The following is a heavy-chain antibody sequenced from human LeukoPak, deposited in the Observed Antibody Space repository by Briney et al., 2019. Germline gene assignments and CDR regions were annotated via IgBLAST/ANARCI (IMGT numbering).Heavy chain of an antibody. Sequence: GGSVKVSCKASGGTFSSYAISWVRQAPGQGLEWMGGIIPIFGTANYAQKFQGRVTITADEPTSTAYMELSSLRSEDTAVYYCARDAGGYYIGYYFDYWGRGTLVTVSS. CDR1: GGTFSSYA. CDR2: IIPIFGTA. J-gene: IGHJ4*02. CDR3: ARDAGGYYIGYYFDY. V-gene: IGHV1-69*13. D-gene: IGHD3-3*01.